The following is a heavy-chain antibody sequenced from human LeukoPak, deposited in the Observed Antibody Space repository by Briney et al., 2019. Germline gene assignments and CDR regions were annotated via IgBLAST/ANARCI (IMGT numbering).Heavy chain of an antibody. Sequence: PGGSLRLSCAASGFTFSSYAKHWVRQAPGEGLEWLAVISYDGSNKYYADSVKGRFTISRDNSKNTLYLQMNSLRAEDTAVYYCARDAGYQLLPGYYYYMDVWGEGTTVTVSS. D-gene: IGHD2-2*01. CDR1: GFTFSSYA. CDR3: ARDAGYQLLPGYYYYMDV. CDR2: ISYDGSNK. V-gene: IGHV3-30-3*01. J-gene: IGHJ6*03.